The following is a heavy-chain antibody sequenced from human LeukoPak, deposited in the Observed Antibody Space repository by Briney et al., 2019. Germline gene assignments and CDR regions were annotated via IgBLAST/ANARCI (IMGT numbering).Heavy chain of an antibody. CDR2: IYSGGST. D-gene: IGHD6-13*01. CDR3: ARDQLGSSSWYLYAFDI. J-gene: IGHJ3*02. Sequence: PGGSLRLSCAASGFTVSSNYMSWVRQAPGKGLEWVSVIYSGGSTYYADSVKGRFTISRDNSKNTLYLQMNSLRAEDTAVYYCARDQLGSSSWYLYAFDIWGQGTMVTVSS. CDR1: GFTVSSNY. V-gene: IGHV3-66*01.